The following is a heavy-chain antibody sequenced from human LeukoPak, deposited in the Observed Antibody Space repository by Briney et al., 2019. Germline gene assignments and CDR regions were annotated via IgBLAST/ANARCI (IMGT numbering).Heavy chain of an antibody. CDR3: ARQIRGVIIMPPDY. CDR1: GGSISSSSYY. D-gene: IGHD3-10*01. Sequence: SETLSLTCTVSGGSISSSSYYWGWIRQPPGKGLEWVGSIYYSGSTYYNPSLKSRVTISVDTSKNQFSLKLSSVTAADTAVYYCARQIRGVIIMPPDYWGQGTLVTVSS. V-gene: IGHV4-39*01. J-gene: IGHJ4*02. CDR2: IYYSGST.